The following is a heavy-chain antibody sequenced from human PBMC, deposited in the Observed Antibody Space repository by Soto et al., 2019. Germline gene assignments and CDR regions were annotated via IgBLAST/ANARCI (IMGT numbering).Heavy chain of an antibody. CDR3: ARVDYGDYVGYFQH. Sequence: EVQLVESGGGLVQPGGSLRLSCAASGFTVSRYYMTWVRQAPGKGLEWVSAISSGGRTFYSGSVKGRFTISTHNSENTLSLQMHGLRPEDTAVYYCARVDYGDYVGYFQHWGQGTLVTVSS. J-gene: IGHJ1*01. CDR2: ISSGGRT. D-gene: IGHD4-17*01. CDR1: GFTVSRYY. V-gene: IGHV3-53*04.